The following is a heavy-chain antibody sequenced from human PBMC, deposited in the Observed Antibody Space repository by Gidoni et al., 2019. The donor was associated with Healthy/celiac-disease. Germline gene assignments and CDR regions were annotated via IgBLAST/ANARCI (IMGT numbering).Heavy chain of an antibody. CDR3: ARDQVRGYSYGLDY. D-gene: IGHD5-18*01. J-gene: IGHJ4*02. CDR2: ISSSSSNI. Sequence: EVQLVESGGGLVPPGGSLRLSCAASGFPCSSYSMNWVRPAPGKWLEWVSYISSSSSNIYYADSVKSRFTISRDNAKNSLYLQMNSLRDEDTAVYYCARDQVRGYSYGLDYWGQGTLVTVSS. CDR1: GFPCSSYS. V-gene: IGHV3-48*02.